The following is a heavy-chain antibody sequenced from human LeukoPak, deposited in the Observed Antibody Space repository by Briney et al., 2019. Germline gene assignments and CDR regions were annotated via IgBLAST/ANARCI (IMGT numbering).Heavy chain of an antibody. D-gene: IGHD3-3*01. V-gene: IGHV4-34*01. J-gene: IGHJ5*02. CDR2: INHSGST. Sequence: PSETLSLTCAVYGGSFSGYYWSWIRQPPGKGLEWIGEINHSGSTNYNPSLKSRVTISVDTSKNQFSLKLSSVTAADTAVYYCARVGPWGGYYDSYNRFDPWGQGTLVTVSS. CDR3: ARVGPWGGYYDSYNRFDP. CDR1: GGSFSGYY.